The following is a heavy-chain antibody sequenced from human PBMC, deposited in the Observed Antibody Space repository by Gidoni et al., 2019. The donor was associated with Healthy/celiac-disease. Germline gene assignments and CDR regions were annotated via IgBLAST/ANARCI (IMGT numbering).Heavy chain of an antibody. J-gene: IGHJ4*02. Sequence: QVQLVESGGRVVQPGRSLRHSCAASGFTFSSYAMHWVRQAPGKGLEWVAVISNDGSNKYYADSVKGRFTISRDNSKNTLYLQMNSLRAEDTAVYYCARDPGGSYPGTGETYYFDYWGQGTLVTVSS. CDR1: GFTFSSYA. CDR2: ISNDGSNK. V-gene: IGHV3-30*04. CDR3: ARDPGGSYPGTGETYYFDY. D-gene: IGHD1-26*01.